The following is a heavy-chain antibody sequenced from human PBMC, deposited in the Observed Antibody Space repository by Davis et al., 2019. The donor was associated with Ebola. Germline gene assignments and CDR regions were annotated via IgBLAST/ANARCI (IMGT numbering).Heavy chain of an antibody. D-gene: IGHD3-10*01. CDR3: AREGFNYGKNFDY. V-gene: IGHV1-69*13. CDR1: GYTFTGYF. Sequence: SVKVSCKASGYTFTGYFIHWVRQAPGQGLEWMGAIIPKYGAANYAQKFQGRVTITADDSTSTAYMVLSSLRSEDTAVYYCAREGFNYGKNFDYWGQGTLVTVSS. J-gene: IGHJ4*02. CDR2: IIPKYGAA.